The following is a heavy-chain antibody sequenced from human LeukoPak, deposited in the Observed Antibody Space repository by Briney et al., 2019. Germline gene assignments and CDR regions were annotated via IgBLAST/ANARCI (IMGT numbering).Heavy chain of an antibody. Sequence: GGSLRLSCAASGFTFSDHYMDWVRQAPGKGLEWVGRTRNKANSYTTEYAASVKGGFTISRDDSKDSLYLQMNSLKTEDTAVYYCASTGKYSGSYSFDYWGQGTLVTVSS. CDR1: GFTFSDHY. CDR2: TRNKANSYTT. V-gene: IGHV3-72*01. D-gene: IGHD1-26*01. J-gene: IGHJ4*02. CDR3: ASTGKYSGSYSFDY.